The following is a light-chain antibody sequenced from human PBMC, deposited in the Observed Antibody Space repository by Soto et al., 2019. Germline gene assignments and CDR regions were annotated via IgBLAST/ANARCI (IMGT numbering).Light chain of an antibody. CDR2: EAS. Sequence: DIHMTQSPSTLSASVGDRVTITCRASQNINSWLAWYQQKPGKAPKLLIYEASSLESGVPSRFSGSRSGTEFTLTITSLQPDEFATYYCQQYNSNPWTFGLGTKVE. CDR1: QNINSW. CDR3: QQYNSNPWT. J-gene: IGKJ1*01. V-gene: IGKV1-5*03.